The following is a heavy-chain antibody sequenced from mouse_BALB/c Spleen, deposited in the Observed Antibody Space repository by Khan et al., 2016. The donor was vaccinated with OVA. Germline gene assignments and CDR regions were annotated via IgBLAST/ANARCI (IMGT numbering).Heavy chain of an antibody. CDR3: ARSWAMDY. Sequence: EVELVESGGGLVQPGGSRKLSCAASGFTFTDYGLAWVRQAPGKGPEWVAFISSLAYSIYYADTVTGRFTISRENAKNTLYLEMRSLRSEDTAMYYCARSWAMDYWGQGTSVTVSS. V-gene: IGHV5-15*02. CDR2: ISSLAYSI. CDR1: GFTFTDYG. J-gene: IGHJ4*01.